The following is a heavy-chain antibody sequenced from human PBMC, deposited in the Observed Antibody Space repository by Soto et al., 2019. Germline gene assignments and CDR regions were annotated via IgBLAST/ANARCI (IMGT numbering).Heavy chain of an antibody. J-gene: IGHJ4*02. CDR3: ASHYDMWSGYLSPVDY. Sequence: GGSLRLSCAASGYTFSDYYMSWIRQAPGRELEWISYIDTSSTKIYYADSVKGRFTISRDNAKNSLYLEMNSLRDEDTAVYYCASHYDMWSGYLSPVDYWGQGTLVTVSS. CDR1: GYTFSDYY. V-gene: IGHV3-11*01. CDR2: IDTSSTKI. D-gene: IGHD3-3*01.